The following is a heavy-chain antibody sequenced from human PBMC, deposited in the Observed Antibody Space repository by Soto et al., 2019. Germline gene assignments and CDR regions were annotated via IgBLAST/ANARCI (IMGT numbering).Heavy chain of an antibody. J-gene: IGHJ4*02. D-gene: IGHD2-2*01. CDR3: VKDGGYCSSTTCYSPRNHYFDS. CDR2: IKFDGSEK. V-gene: IGHV3-7*03. Sequence: GGSLRLSCAASGFTFSDYWMSWVRQAPGKGPEWVANIKFDGSEKQYVDSVKGRFSISRDNSRNSLFLQMNSLRAGDTAVYYCVKDGGYCSSTTCYSPRNHYFDSWGQGTLVTVSS. CDR1: GFTFSDYW.